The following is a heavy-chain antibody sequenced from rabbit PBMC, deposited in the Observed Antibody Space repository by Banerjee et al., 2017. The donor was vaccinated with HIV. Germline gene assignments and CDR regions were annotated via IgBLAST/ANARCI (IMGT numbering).Heavy chain of an antibody. CDR3: ARDLAGVIGWNFGL. CDR2: IYTGSSGST. J-gene: IGHJ4*01. CDR1: GFDFSSYYM. D-gene: IGHD4-1*01. Sequence: QEQLEESGGDLVKPEGSLKLSCKASGFDFSSYYMQWVRQAPGKGLEWIACIYTGSSGSTYYASWAKGRFTISKTSSTTVTLQMTSLTAADTATYFCARDLAGVIGWNFGLWGQGTLVTVS. V-gene: IGHV1S45*01.